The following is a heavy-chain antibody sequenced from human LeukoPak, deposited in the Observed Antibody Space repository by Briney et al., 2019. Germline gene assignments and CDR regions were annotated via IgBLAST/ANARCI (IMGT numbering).Heavy chain of an antibody. V-gene: IGHV1-18*01. CDR1: GYTFTSYG. CDR3: ARTPDFWSGYSPGY. Sequence: ASVKVSCKASGYTFTSYGISWVRQAPGQGLEWMGWISVYNGNTNYAQKFQGRVTMTTDTSTSTAYMELRSLRSDDTAVYYCARTPDFWSGYSPGYWGQGTLVTVSS. CDR2: ISVYNGNT. J-gene: IGHJ4*02. D-gene: IGHD3-3*01.